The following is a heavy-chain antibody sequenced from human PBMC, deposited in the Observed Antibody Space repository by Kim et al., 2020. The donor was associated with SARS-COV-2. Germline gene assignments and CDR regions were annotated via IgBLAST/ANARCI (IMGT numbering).Heavy chain of an antibody. CDR3: TRDFEGRYYFDY. CDR1: GFTVSSNF. J-gene: IGHJ4*02. Sequence: GGSLRLSCAASGFTVSSNFINWVRQAPGKGLEWVSVIYGGGNTYYADSVKGRFTISRDNSKNTVYLQMNSLRAEDTAVYYCTRDFEGRYYFDYWGQGALVTVSS. D-gene: IGHD3-9*01. V-gene: IGHV3-66*01. CDR2: IYGGGNT.